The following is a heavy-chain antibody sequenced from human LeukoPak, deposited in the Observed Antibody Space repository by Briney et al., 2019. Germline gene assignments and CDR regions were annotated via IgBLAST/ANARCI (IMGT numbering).Heavy chain of an antibody. CDR1: GGTFSSYA. J-gene: IGHJ4*02. Sequence: ASVKVSCTASGGTFSSYAISWVRQAPGQGLEWMGWISACNGNTNYAQKLQGRVTMTTDTSTSTAYMELRSLRSDDTAVYYCAREHFYGSGSYDYWGQGTLVTVSS. CDR2: ISACNGNT. D-gene: IGHD3-10*01. V-gene: IGHV1-18*01. CDR3: AREHFYGSGSYDY.